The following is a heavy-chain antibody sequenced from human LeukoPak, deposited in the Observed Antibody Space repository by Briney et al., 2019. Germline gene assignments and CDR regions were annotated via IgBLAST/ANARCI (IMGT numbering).Heavy chain of an antibody. V-gene: IGHV4-34*01. J-gene: IGHJ6*03. Sequence: SETLSLTCAVYGGSLSGYYWSWIRQPPGKGLEWIGEINHSGSTNYNPSLKSRVTISVDTSKNQFSLKLSSVTAADTAVYYCARGRGIAVARWPPFSPMDVWGKGTTVTVSS. CDR1: GGSLSGYY. CDR2: INHSGST. D-gene: IGHD6-19*01. CDR3: ARGRGIAVARWPPFSPMDV.